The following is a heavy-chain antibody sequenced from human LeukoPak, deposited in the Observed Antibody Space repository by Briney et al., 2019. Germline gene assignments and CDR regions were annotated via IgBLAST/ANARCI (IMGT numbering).Heavy chain of an antibody. CDR2: ISSSGNHI. V-gene: IGHV3-21*01. CDR1: GFTFNTYA. CDR3: ARDLFDY. J-gene: IGHJ4*02. Sequence: PGGSLRLSCAASGFTFNTYAMAWVRQAPGKGLEWASSISSSGNHIYYADSVKGRFTISRDNAKNSLYLQMNGLRAEDTAVYYCARDLFDYWGQGTLVTVSS.